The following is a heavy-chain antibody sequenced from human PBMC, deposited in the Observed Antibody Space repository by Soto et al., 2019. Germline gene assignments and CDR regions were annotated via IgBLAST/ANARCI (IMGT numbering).Heavy chain of an antibody. V-gene: IGHV3-30*18. CDR1: GFTFSSYG. CDR3: AKDKVLWPWLDY. J-gene: IGHJ4*02. Sequence: GGSLRLSCAASGFTFSSYGMHWVRQAPGKGLEWVAVISYDGSNKYYADSVKGRFTISRDNSKNTLYLQMNSLRAEDTAVYYCAKDKVLWPWLDYWGQGTLVTVSS. CDR2: ISYDGSNK.